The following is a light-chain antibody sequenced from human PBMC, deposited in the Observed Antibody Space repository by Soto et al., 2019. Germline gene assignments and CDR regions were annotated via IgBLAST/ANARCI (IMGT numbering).Light chain of an antibody. CDR3: QQYGSSPPWT. CDR1: QSVSSSF. J-gene: IGKJ1*01. V-gene: IGKV3-20*01. CDR2: GAS. Sequence: EIVLTQSPGTLSLSPGERATLSCRASQSVSSSFLAWYQQKPGQAPRLLIYGASSRATGIPDRFSGSGSGTDFPLTISRLEPEDFAVYFCQQYGSSPPWTFGQGTKVAIK.